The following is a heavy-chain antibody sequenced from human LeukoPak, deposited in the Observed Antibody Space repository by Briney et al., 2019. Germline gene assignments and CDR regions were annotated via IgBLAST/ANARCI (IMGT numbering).Heavy chain of an antibody. CDR1: GGTFSSYA. CDR2: IIPILGIA. D-gene: IGHD1-1*01. CDR3: ARDPKDWNPDYYYYYYGMDV. Sequence: SVKVSCKASGGTFSSYAISWVRQAPGQGLEWMGRIIPILGIANYAQKFQGRVTITADKSTSTAYMELSSLRSEDTAAYYCARDPKDWNPDYYYYYYGMDVWGQGTTVTVSS. V-gene: IGHV1-69*04. J-gene: IGHJ6*02.